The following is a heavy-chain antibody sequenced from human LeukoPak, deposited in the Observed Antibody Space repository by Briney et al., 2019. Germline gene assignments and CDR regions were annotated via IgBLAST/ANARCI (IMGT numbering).Heavy chain of an antibody. CDR1: GYTFTSYG. CDR2: ISTYNGHT. CDR3: ARDHAAGWELPLNWFDP. J-gene: IGHJ5*02. V-gene: IGHV1-18*01. D-gene: IGHD1-26*01. Sequence: ASVKVSCKASGYTFTSYGINWVRQAPGQGLEWMGWISTYNGHTNYAQKFQSRVTMTTDTSTSTASMELRSLRSDDTAVYYCARDHAAGWELPLNWFDPWVQGTLVTVSS.